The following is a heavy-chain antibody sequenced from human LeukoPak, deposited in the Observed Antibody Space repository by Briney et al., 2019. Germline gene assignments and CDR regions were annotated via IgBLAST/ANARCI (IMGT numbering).Heavy chain of an antibody. CDR1: GGSVSSHY. Sequence: SETLSLTCTVSGGSVSSHYWSWIRQPPGKGLEWIGYIYFSGSTNYNPSLKSRVAISIDTPNNQFSLKLSSVTAADTGVYYCARGLGAVTGRIYDGFDMWGQGTMVIVS. J-gene: IGHJ3*02. V-gene: IGHV4-59*02. CDR2: IYFSGST. CDR3: ARGLGAVTGRIYDGFDM. D-gene: IGHD6-19*01.